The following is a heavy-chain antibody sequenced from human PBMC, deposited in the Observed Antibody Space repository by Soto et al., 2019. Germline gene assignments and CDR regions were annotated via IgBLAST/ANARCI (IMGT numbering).Heavy chain of an antibody. CDR1: GLSLSTSGMC. V-gene: IGHV2-70*11. Sequence: SGPTRLNATQTLTLTCTFSGLSLSTSGMCVSWIRHPPGKALEWLARIDWDDDKYYSTSLKTRLNISKDTSKNQVVLTMTNMDPVDTATYYCARGLGDDYDYYGMDVWGQGT. CDR3: ARGLGDDYDYYGMDV. CDR2: IDWDDDK. J-gene: IGHJ6*02.